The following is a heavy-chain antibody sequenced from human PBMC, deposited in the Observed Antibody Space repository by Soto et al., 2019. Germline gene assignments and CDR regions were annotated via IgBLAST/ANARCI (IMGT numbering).Heavy chain of an antibody. CDR3: ARDGAYCSGTGCRDYYHCMDV. D-gene: IGHD2-2*01. CDR2: ISGSTSYI. V-gene: IGHV3-21*01. J-gene: IGHJ6*03. Sequence: EVQLVESGGGLVKPGGSLRLSCAASGFSFSDYSMNWVRQAPGKGLEWVSSISGSTSYIYYADSLKGRFTVSRDNAEKSLYLKMNSLSAEDTAVYYCARDGAYCSGTGCRDYYHCMDVWGKGTTVTVSS. CDR1: GFSFSDYS.